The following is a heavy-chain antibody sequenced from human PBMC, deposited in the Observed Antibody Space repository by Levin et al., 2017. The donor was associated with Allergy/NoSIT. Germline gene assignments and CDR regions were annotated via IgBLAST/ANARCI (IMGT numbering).Heavy chain of an antibody. CDR3: ARDFTGSWLYFGY. Sequence: GESLKISCAASGFTFSSHAMSWVRQAPGRGLEWVSAISGSGDNTYYADSVKGRFTISRDNSKNTLFLQMNSLRAEDTALCYCARDFTGSWLYFGYWGQGTLVTVSS. D-gene: IGHD1-1*01. V-gene: IGHV3-23*01. J-gene: IGHJ4*02. CDR2: ISGSGDNT. CDR1: GFTFSSHA.